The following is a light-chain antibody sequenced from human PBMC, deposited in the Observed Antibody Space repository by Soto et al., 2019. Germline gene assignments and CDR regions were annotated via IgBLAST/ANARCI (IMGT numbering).Light chain of an antibody. CDR1: QSVSSN. CDR2: GAS. V-gene: IGKV3-15*01. Sequence: EIVLTQSPATLSFSPGERATLSCRASQSVSSNLAWYQQKPGQAPRLLIYGASTRATGIPARFSGSGSGTEFTLTISSLQSEDFAVYYCQQYNNWPQTFGQGTKV. CDR3: QQYNNWPQT. J-gene: IGKJ1*01.